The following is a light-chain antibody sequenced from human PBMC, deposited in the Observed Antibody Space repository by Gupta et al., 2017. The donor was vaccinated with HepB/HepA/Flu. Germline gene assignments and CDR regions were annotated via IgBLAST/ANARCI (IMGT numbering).Light chain of an antibody. Sequence: TKSPLLLSASPGDRVTLSCRASQHVGPNLAWYQHKVGQAPSLLVYCSSSRATSIPARFIGSGSETEFSLIINSLQSEDFALDFGQQYDNWPLTCGGGTRME. V-gene: IGKV3-15*01. CDR2: CSS. CDR1: QHVGPN. J-gene: IGKJ4*01. CDR3: QQYDNWPLT.